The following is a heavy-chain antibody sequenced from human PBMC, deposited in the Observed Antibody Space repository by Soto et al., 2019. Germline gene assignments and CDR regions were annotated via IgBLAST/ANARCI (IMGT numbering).Heavy chain of an antibody. CDR2: LYDLDGS. D-gene: IGHD1-1*01. Sequence: DVQLVESGGGLIQPGESLRLSCAAFGFTISGKKYVAWVRQAPGKGLEWVSALYDLDGSFYAASVKGRFTTSSDSSKTTVYLQMNDLRPDDTAVYYCATWHEREHAYDVWCQGTTVTVSS. V-gene: IGHV3-53*01. CDR1: GFTISGKKY. CDR3: ATWHEREHAYDV. J-gene: IGHJ3*01.